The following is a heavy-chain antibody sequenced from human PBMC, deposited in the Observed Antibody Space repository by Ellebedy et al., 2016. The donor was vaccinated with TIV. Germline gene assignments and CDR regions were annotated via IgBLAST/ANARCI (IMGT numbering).Heavy chain of an antibody. CDR2: INRGGRT. CDR3: ARESRGSFAY. CDR1: GESLSTYY. D-gene: IGHD3-10*01. J-gene: IGHJ4*02. Sequence: MPSETLSLTCGVYGESLSTYYWTWFRQPPGKGLEWIGEINRGGRTNYNPSLKSRVTMSIDTSKNQFSLRLSSVTAADTAVYYCARESRGSFAYWGQGTLVIVSS. V-gene: IGHV4-34*01.